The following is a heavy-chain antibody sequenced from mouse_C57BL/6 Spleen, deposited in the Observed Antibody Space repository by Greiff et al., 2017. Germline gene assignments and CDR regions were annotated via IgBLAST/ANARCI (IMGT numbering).Heavy chain of an antibody. D-gene: IGHD2-1*01. Sequence: VQLQQSGPALVKPGASVKISCKASGYSLTDSNLNWVKQSNGKSLAWIGVINPHYGTTSSNQKFKGKATLTVDPSSSTAYMQLNSLTSEDSAVYYCARSGGKPFMDYWVQVTSVTV. CDR1: GYSLTDSN. CDR3: ARSGGKPFMDY. CDR2: INPHYGTT. V-gene: IGHV1-39*01. J-gene: IGHJ4*01.